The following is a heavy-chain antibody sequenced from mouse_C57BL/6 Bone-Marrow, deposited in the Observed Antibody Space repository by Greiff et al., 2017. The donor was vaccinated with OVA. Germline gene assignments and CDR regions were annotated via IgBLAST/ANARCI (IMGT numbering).Heavy chain of an antibody. D-gene: IGHD1-1*01. CDR2: IDPENGDT. CDR1: GFNIKDDY. V-gene: IGHV14-4*01. CDR3: TAFITAVVAPGWDFDV. J-gene: IGHJ1*03. Sequence: VQLQQSGAELVRPGASVKLSCTASGFNIKDDYMHLVKQRPEQGLEWLGWIDPENGDTEYASKFPGKATITADTSSNTAYLQLSSLTSEDAAVYYCTAFITAVVAPGWDFDVWGTGTTVTVSS.